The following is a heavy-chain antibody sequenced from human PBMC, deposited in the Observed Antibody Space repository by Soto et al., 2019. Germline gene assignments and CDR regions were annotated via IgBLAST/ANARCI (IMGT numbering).Heavy chain of an antibody. CDR2: ISSSSGFK. D-gene: IGHD5-18*01. V-gene: IGHV3-21*01. CDR3: ARGLVLKVTDAFDL. Sequence: PGGSLRLSCAASGFTFSNYSMNWVRQAPGKGLEWVSLISSSSGFKYYADSVRGRFTISRDNAKNSLYLQMSSLRVEDTAVYYCARGLVLKVTDAFDLWGQGTMVTVSS. CDR1: GFTFSNYS. J-gene: IGHJ3*01.